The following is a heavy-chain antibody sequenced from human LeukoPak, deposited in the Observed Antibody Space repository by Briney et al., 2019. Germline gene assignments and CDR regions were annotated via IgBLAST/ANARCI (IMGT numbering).Heavy chain of an antibody. CDR3: VKTMVTFGGVIRTDAFDI. J-gene: IGHJ3*02. Sequence: GGSLRLSCSASGFTFNNFAMHWVRQAPGKGLEYVSGINNDGGSSYFAGSVKSRFTISRDNSVNTLYLQMSSLRPEDTAVYYCVKTMVTFGGVIRTDAFDIWGHGTLVTVSS. D-gene: IGHD3-16*01. CDR1: GFTFNNFA. CDR2: INNDGGSS. V-gene: IGHV3-64D*08.